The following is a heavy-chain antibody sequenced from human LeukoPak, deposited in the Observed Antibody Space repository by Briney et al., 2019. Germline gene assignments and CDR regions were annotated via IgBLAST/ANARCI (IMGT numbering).Heavy chain of an antibody. J-gene: IGHJ5*02. CDR2: ISSDGSSA. CDR3: ARPIAVAENWFDP. Sequence: GGSLRLSCATSGFTFSDYAIHWVRQAPGKGLEYVSAISSDGSSAFYANSVKDRFTISRDNSKNTVYLQMNSLRAEDTAVYYCARPIAVAENWFDPWGQGTLVTVSS. CDR1: GFTFSDYA. V-gene: IGHV3-64*01. D-gene: IGHD6-19*01.